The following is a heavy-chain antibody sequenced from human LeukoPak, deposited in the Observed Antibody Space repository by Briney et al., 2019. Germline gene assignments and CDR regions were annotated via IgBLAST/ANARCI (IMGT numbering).Heavy chain of an antibody. CDR2: IYPGDSDT. D-gene: IGHD4-17*01. CDR3: ARGYGDFRYYYYYYMDV. Sequence: GESLQISCKGSGYSFTSYWIGWVRQLPGKGLEWMGIIYPGDSDTRYSPSFQGQVTISADKSISTAYLQWSSLKASDTAMYYCARGYGDFRYYYYYYMDVWGKGTTVTVSS. J-gene: IGHJ6*03. V-gene: IGHV5-51*01. CDR1: GYSFTSYW.